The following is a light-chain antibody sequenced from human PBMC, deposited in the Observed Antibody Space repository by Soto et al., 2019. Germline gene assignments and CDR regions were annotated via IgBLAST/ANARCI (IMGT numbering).Light chain of an antibody. Sequence: EIALTQSPSSLSLSPGYRATLSCGASQIVASTNLAWYQYKPGLSPRLLIYDASKRAADIPDRFSGSWSGTVFTLTISRVESEDSAVYYCQQFGTSPRTFGRGTKLE. CDR2: DAS. J-gene: IGKJ4*01. V-gene: IGKV3D-20*01. CDR3: QQFGTSPRT. CDR1: QIVASTN.